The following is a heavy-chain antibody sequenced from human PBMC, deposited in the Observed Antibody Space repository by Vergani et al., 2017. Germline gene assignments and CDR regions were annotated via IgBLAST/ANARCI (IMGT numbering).Heavy chain of an antibody. CDR3: XRLTYYYDSSGYYYWVGYFDY. V-gene: IGHV5-51*01. CDR1: GYSFTSYW. J-gene: IGHJ4*02. Sequence: EVQLVQSGAEVKKPGESLKISCKGSGYSFTSYWIGWVRQMPGKGLEWMGIIYPGDSDTRYSPSFQGQVTISADKSISTAYLQWSSLKASDTAMYYCXRLTYYYDSSGYYYWVGYFDYWGQGTLVTVSS. CDR2: IYPGDSDT. D-gene: IGHD3-22*01.